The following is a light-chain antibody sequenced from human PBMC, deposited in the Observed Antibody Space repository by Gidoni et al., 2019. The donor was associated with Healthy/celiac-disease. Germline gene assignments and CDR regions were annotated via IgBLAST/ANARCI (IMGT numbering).Light chain of an antibody. CDR3: QQYGSSPLT. Sequence: IVLTQSPGTLSLSPGERATLSCRASQSVSSSYLAWYQQKPGQAPSLLIYVASSSATGIPDRFSGSGSGTDFTLTISRLEPEDFAVYYCQQYGSSPLTFGGGTKVEIK. CDR1: QSVSSSY. J-gene: IGKJ4*01. CDR2: VAS. V-gene: IGKV3-20*01.